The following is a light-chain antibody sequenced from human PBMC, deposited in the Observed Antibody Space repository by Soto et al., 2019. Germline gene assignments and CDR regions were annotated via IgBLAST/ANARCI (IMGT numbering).Light chain of an antibody. Sequence: QSVLTQPPSASGTPGQRVTISCSGSSSNIGSNVVNWFQQLPGTAPKLRIYSNNQRPSGVPDRLSGSKSGTSASLAISGLQSEDEADYYCATWDDSLNGYVFGTGTKVTVL. V-gene: IGLV1-44*01. CDR3: ATWDDSLNGYV. J-gene: IGLJ1*01. CDR1: SSNIGSNV. CDR2: SNN.